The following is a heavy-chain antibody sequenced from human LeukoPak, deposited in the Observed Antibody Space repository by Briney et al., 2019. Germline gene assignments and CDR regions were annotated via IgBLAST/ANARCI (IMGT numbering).Heavy chain of an antibody. CDR1: GGSFSGYY. D-gene: IGHD3-10*01. J-gene: IGHJ3*02. V-gene: IGHV4-34*01. Sequence: SETLSLTCADHGGSFSGYYWSWIRQPPGKGLEWIGEINHSGSTNYNPSLKSRVTISVDTSKNQFSLKLSSVTAADTAVYYCARGLVLYGSGSYYAVDAFDIWGQGTMVTVSS. CDR2: INHSGST. CDR3: ARGLVLYGSGSYYAVDAFDI.